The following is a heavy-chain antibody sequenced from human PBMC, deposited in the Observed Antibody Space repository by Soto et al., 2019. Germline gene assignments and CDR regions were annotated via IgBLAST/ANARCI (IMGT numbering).Heavy chain of an antibody. D-gene: IGHD3-3*01. CDR1: GYSFTSYW. CDR3: ARQDFGVVKDYYGMDV. J-gene: IGHJ6*02. Sequence: GESLKISCKGSGYSFTSYWISWVRQMPGKGLEWMGRIDPSDFYTNYSPSFQGHVTISADKSISTAYLQWSSLKASDTAMYYCARQDFGVVKDYYGMDVWGQGTTVTVSS. V-gene: IGHV5-10-1*01. CDR2: IDPSDFYT.